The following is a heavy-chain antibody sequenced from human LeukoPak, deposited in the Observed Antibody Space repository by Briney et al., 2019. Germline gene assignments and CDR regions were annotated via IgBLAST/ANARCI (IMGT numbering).Heavy chain of an antibody. D-gene: IGHD3-22*01. Sequence: ASVKVSCKASGYTFTSYGISWVRQAPGQGLEWMGWISAYNGNTNYAQKLQGRVTMTTDTSTSTAYMELRSLRSDDTAVYYCARETDSSGYYSSRGAFDIWGQGTMVTVSS. CDR1: GYTFTSYG. CDR3: ARETDSSGYYSSRGAFDI. V-gene: IGHV1-18*01. CDR2: ISAYNGNT. J-gene: IGHJ3*02.